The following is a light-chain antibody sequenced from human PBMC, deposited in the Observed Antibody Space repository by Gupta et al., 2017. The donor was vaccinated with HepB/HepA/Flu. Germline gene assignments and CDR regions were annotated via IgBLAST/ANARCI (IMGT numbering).Light chain of an antibody. CDR1: TSDIGRYTY. CDR2: DAV. CDR3: SSYAGFNTYI. V-gene: IGLV2-11*01. Sequence: HSDLSQPRSVSGSPGQSVTISCSGTTSDIGRYTYISWFQHRPGEVSKLLIYDAVKRPSGVPDRFSASKSGVTASLTISGLQSDDEADYYCSSYAGFNTYIFGSGTTVTV. J-gene: IGLJ1*01.